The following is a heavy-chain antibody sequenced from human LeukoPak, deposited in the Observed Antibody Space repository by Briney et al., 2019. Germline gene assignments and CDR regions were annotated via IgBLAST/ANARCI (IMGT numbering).Heavy chain of an antibody. CDR1: GFTFSSYG. CDR2: IWYDGSNK. J-gene: IGHJ4*02. Sequence: GGSLRLSCAASGFTFSSYGMHWVRQAPGKGLEWVAVIWYDGSNKYYADSVKGRFTISRDNAKNSLFLQMNSLRAEDTAVYFCARDKALNCWGQGTPVTVSS. CDR3: ARDKALNC. V-gene: IGHV3-33*01.